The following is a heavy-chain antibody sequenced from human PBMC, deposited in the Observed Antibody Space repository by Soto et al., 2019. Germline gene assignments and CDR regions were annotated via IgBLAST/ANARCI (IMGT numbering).Heavy chain of an antibody. CDR1: GFTFSSYA. CDR2: ISGSGGST. V-gene: IGHV3-23*01. CDR3: ASVGYCSGGSCYSDY. Sequence: PGGSLSLSCAASGFTFSSYAMSWVRQAPGKGLEWVSAISGSGGSTYYADSVKGRFTISRDNSKNTLYLQMNSLRAEDTAVYYCASVGYCSGGSCYSDYWGQGTLVTVSS. J-gene: IGHJ4*02. D-gene: IGHD2-15*01.